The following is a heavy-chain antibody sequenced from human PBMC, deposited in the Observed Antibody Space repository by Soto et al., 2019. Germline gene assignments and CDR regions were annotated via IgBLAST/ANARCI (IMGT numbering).Heavy chain of an antibody. Sequence: SETLSLTCTVSGASISSTSYYWAWIRQAPGKGLEWIGAISYGGATYHNPSLRSRITISVDPSKSQFSLDLTSVSAADTSFYFCARHRRETGTYAQPLDHWGQGALVTVSS. V-gene: IGHV4-39*01. D-gene: IGHD1-1*01. CDR1: GASISSTSYY. CDR3: ARHRRETGTYAQPLDH. J-gene: IGHJ4*02. CDR2: ISYGGAT.